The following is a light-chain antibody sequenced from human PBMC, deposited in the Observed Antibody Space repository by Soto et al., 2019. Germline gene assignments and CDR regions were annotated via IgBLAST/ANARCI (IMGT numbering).Light chain of an antibody. CDR1: QSVSSN. CDR3: QQYNNWPLT. J-gene: IGKJ5*01. CDR2: GAS. V-gene: IGKV3-15*01. Sequence: EIVMTQSPATLSVSPGERATLSCRASQSVSSNLAWYQQKPGQAPRLLIYGASTRATGIPARFSGSGSGTDFTLTISSLQSEDRAIYYCQQYNNWPLTFGQGTRLEIK.